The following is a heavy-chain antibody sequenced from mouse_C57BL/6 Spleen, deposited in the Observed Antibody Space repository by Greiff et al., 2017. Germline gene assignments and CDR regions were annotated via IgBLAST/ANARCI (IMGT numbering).Heavy chain of an antibody. CDR2: IYPGSGCT. D-gene: IGHD3-2*02. J-gene: IGHJ2*01. CDR3: ARWAAQATYDD. V-gene: IGHV1-55*01. Sequence: QVQLQQPGAELVKPGASVKMSCKASGYTFTSYWITWVKQRPGQGLEWIGEIYPGSGCTNYNEKFKDKATLTVDTSSSKAYMQLSSLTSEDSAVYYCARWAAQATYDDWGKGTTLTVSS. CDR1: GYTFTSYW.